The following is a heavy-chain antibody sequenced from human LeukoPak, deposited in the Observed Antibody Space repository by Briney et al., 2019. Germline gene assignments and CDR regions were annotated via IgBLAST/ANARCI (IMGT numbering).Heavy chain of an antibody. D-gene: IGHD6-6*01. CDR1: GFAFSDYG. Sequence: PGGSLRLSCVASGFAFSDYGMDWVRQAPGKGLEWVAVISPDGSRTYYADSVKGRFTISRDNSKNTLYLQMNSLRAEDTAVYSCARAPSSALYYYYYMDVWGKGTTVTVSS. CDR2: ISPDGSRT. V-gene: IGHV3-30*03. J-gene: IGHJ6*03. CDR3: ARAPSSALYYYYYMDV.